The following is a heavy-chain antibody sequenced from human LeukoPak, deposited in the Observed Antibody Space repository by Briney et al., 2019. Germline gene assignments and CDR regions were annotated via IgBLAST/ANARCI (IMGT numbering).Heavy chain of an antibody. CDR3: AGADGSSLSRARFDY. V-gene: IGHV3-23*01. CDR2: ISGDGTFI. D-gene: IGHD6-6*01. Sequence: PGGSLRLSCAASGFTFTTYGVNWVRQAPGKGLEWVSAISGDGTFIYYAESVKGRFTISRDNSISTVYLQMNSLRAGDTAIYYCAGADGSSLSRARFDYWGPGTLVTVSS. J-gene: IGHJ4*02. CDR1: GFTFTTYG.